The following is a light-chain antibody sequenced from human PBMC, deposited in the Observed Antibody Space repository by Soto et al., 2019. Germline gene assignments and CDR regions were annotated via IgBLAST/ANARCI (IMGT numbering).Light chain of an antibody. CDR1: SSYVGSYNL. J-gene: IGLJ1*01. Sequence: QSALTHPASVSWSPGHSITISFAGTSSYVGSYNLVSCYQNHPGKAPKLMLYEGSKRPSGVSNLFSGSKSGNTASLTISGLHAADEADYFCFSYAGTSTYVFGTWTKVT. V-gene: IGLV2-23*01. CDR3: FSYAGTSTYV. CDR2: EGS.